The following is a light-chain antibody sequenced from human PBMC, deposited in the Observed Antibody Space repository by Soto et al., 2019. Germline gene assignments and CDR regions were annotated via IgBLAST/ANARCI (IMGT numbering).Light chain of an antibody. CDR1: QSVSSTY. CDR3: QHYGSSRWT. Sequence: EIVLTQSPGTLSLSPGERATLSCRASQSVSSTYLAWYQQKPGLAPRLLIYGESSRATGIPDRFSGSGSGTDFTLTISRLXXXXFAVYYCQHYGSSRWTFGQGPRVDI. CDR2: GES. J-gene: IGKJ1*01. V-gene: IGKV3-20*01.